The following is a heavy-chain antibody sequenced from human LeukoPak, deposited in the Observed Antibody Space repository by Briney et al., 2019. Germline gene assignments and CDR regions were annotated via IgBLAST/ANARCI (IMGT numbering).Heavy chain of an antibody. V-gene: IGHV3-23*01. Sequence: GGSLRLSCAASGFTFSNYAMSWVRQAPGKGLEWVSTISDSGGGTYDADSVKGRFTISRDNSKNTLYLQMNSLRAEDTAVYHCARDSGSYLQPTDCWGQGTLVTVSS. D-gene: IGHD1-26*01. CDR3: ARDSGSYLQPTDC. J-gene: IGHJ4*02. CDR2: ISDSGGGT. CDR1: GFTFSNYA.